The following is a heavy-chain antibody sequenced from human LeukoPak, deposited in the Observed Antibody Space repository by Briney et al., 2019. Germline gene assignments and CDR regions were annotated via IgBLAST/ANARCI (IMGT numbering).Heavy chain of an antibody. CDR1: GGSISSSSYY. CDR3: ARHGGGGWYVTKYFQH. J-gene: IGHJ1*01. CDR2: IYYSGST. Sequence: KASETLSLTCTVSGGSISSSSYYWGWIRQPPGKGLEWIGSIYYSGSTYYNPSLKSRVTISVDTSKNQFSLKLSSVTAADTAVYYCARHGGGGWYVTKYFQHWGQGTLVTVSS. D-gene: IGHD6-19*01. V-gene: IGHV4-39*01.